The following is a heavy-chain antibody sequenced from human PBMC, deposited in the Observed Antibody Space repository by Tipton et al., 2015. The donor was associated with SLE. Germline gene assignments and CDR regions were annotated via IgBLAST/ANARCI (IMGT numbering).Heavy chain of an antibody. V-gene: IGHV4-59*01. J-gene: IGHJ3*02. Sequence: TLSLTCTVSGGSISSYYWSWIRQPPGRGLEWIGYIYYSGSTNYNPSLKSRITISVDTSKNQFSLKLSSVTAADTAVYYCARETGAFDIWGQGTMVTVSS. CDR3: ARETGAFDI. CDR1: GGSISSYY. CDR2: IYYSGST.